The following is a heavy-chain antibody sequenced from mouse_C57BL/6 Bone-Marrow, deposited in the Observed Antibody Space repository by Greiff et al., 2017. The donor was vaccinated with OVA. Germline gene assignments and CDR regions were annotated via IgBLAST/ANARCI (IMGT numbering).Heavy chain of an antibody. V-gene: IGHV7-3*01. J-gene: IGHJ2*01. D-gene: IGHD1-1*01. CDR1: GFTFTNYY. Sequence: EVKVVESGGGLVQPGDSLSLSCAASGFTFTNYYMSWVRQPPGKALEWLAFIRNKPNGSTTEYSASVKGRFTISRDNSQSILYLKMNAQRAEDSATYYCARYKGRVAVDYFDYWGQGTALTVSS. CDR2: IRNKPNGSTT. CDR3: ARYKGRVAVDYFDY.